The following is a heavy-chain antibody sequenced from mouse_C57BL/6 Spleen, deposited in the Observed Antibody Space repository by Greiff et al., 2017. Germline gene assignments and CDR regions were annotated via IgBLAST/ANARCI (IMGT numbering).Heavy chain of an antibody. CDR2: IYPRSGNT. Sequence: VMLLESGAELARPGASVKLSCKASGYTFTSYGISWVKQRTGQGLEWIGEIYPRSGNTYYNEKFKGKATLTADKSSSTAYMELRSLTSEDSAVYFCARLGDYDVPFDYWGQGTTLTVSS. J-gene: IGHJ2*01. CDR1: GYTFTSYG. CDR3: ARLGDYDVPFDY. V-gene: IGHV1-81*01. D-gene: IGHD2-4*01.